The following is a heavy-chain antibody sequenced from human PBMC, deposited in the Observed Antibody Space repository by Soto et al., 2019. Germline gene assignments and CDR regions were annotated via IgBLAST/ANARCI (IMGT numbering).Heavy chain of an antibody. CDR3: ARGPSGDKVDY. D-gene: IGHD7-27*01. CDR2: IYDGGST. Sequence: QVQLQESGPGLVKPSETLSLTCTVSGGSISNVNDCWSWIRQSPDKGLEWIGYIYDGGSTYNNPSLKSRITISVDTSKNQFSLKLSSVSVADTAVYYCARGPSGDKVDYWGQGILVTVSS. V-gene: IGHV4-30-4*01. J-gene: IGHJ4*02. CDR1: GGSISNVNDC.